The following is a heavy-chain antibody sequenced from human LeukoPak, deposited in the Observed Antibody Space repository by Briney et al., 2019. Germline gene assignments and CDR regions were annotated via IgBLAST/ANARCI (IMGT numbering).Heavy chain of an antibody. CDR3: ARSARGVVPSFDI. CDR2: ISYDGNNK. V-gene: IGHV3-30-3*01. Sequence: GGSLRLSCAASGFTFSNNAMHWVRQAPGKGLEWVAVISYDGNNKYYAESVKGRFSISRDNSKNTLYLQMNSLRTEDTAVYYCARSARGVVPSFDIWGQGTMVTVSP. J-gene: IGHJ3*02. D-gene: IGHD3-3*01. CDR1: GFTFSNNA.